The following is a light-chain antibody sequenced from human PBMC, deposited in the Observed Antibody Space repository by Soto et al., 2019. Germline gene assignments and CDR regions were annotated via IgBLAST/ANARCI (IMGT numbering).Light chain of an antibody. Sequence: DIQMTQSPSTLSASVGDRVTITCRASQSISSWLAWYQQKPGKAPKLLIYKAPSLEGRVPSRFSGGGSGTEFTLTITSLQPDDFATYYYQQYYLYPLTFGGGTKVEIK. J-gene: IGKJ4*01. CDR3: QQYYLYPLT. V-gene: IGKV1-5*03. CDR2: KAP. CDR1: QSISSW.